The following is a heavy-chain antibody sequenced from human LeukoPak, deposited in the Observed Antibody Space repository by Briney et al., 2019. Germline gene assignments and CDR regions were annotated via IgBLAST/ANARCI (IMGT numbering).Heavy chain of an antibody. CDR3: TRAREIAALDY. V-gene: IGHV3-49*04. D-gene: IGHD6-6*01. J-gene: IGHJ4*02. CDR2: IRSKAYGGTT. CDR1: GFTFGYYA. Sequence: PGRSLRLSCTASGFTFGYYAMSWVRQAPGKGLEWVAFIRSKAYGGTTEYAATVKGRFTISRDDSKSIAYLQMKSLKTEYTAVYYCTRAREIAALDYWGQGTLVTVSS.